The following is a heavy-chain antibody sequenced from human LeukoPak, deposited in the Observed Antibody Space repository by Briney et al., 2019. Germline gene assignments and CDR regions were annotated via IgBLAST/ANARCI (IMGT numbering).Heavy chain of an antibody. CDR2: INPSGGST. V-gene: IGHV1-46*01. Sequence: ASVNVSCTASGYTFTSYYMHWVRQAPGQGLEWMGIINPSGGSTSYAQKFQGRVTMTRDTSTSTVYMELSSLRSEDTAVYYCARDPRDYGDPRGWFDPWGQGTLVTVSS. J-gene: IGHJ5*02. CDR1: GYTFTSYY. CDR3: ARDPRDYGDPRGWFDP. D-gene: IGHD4-17*01.